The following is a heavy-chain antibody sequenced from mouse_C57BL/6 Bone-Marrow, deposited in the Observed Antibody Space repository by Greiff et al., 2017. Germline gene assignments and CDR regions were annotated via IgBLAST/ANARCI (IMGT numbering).Heavy chain of an antibody. CDR2: IHPTSGST. CDR1: GYNFTSYW. Sequence: QVQLQQPGAELVKPGASVKLSCKASGYNFTSYWMHWVKQRPGQGLEWLGMIHPTSGSTNYNEKFKSKATLTVDKSSSTASMQLSSLTSEDSAVYYCSRWGGAWFAYWGQGTLVTVSA. CDR3: SRWGGAWFAY. J-gene: IGHJ3*01. V-gene: IGHV1-64*01.